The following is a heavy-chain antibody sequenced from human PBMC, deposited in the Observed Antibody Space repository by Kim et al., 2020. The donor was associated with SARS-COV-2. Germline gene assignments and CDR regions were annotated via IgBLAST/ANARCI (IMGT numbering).Heavy chain of an antibody. V-gene: IGHV4-34*01. CDR2: T. J-gene: IGHJ4*02. CDR3: ASVDTAMAKDY. Sequence: TNYNPSLKSRVTISVDTSKNQFSLKLSSVTAADTAVYYCASVDTAMAKDYWGQGTLVTVSS. D-gene: IGHD5-18*01.